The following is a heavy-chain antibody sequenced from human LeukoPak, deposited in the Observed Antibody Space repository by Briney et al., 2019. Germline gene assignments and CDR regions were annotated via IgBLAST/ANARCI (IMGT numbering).Heavy chain of an antibody. CDR3: AKEGGRSGGSCLDY. Sequence: GGSLRLSCAASGFTFDDYAMHWVRQAPGKGLEWVSLISWDGGSTYYADSVKGRFTISRDNSKNSLYLQMNSLRAEDTALYYCAKEGGRSGGSCLDYWGQGTLVTVSS. V-gene: IGHV3-43D*03. CDR2: ISWDGGST. D-gene: IGHD2-15*01. CDR1: GFTFDDYA. J-gene: IGHJ4*02.